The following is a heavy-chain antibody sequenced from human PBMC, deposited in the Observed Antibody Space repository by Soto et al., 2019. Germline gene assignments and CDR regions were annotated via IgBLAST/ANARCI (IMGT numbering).Heavy chain of an antibody. V-gene: IGHV4-39*01. D-gene: IGHD3-9*01. CDR3: ARLGFDGPRYFDWTRLDVYYFDY. CDR1: GGSISSSSYY. J-gene: IGHJ4*02. Sequence: PSETLSLTCTVSGGSISSSSYYWGWIRQPPGKGLEWIGSIYYSGSTYYNPSLKSRVTISVDTSKNQFSLKLSSVTAADTAVYYCARLGFDGPRYFDWTRLDVYYFDYWGQGTLVTVSS. CDR2: IYYSGST.